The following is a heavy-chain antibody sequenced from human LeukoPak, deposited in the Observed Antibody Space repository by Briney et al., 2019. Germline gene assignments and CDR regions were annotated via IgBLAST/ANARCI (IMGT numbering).Heavy chain of an antibody. CDR3: ARDQAYCGGDCYFDF. CDR2: FYHSGST. J-gene: IGHJ4*02. D-gene: IGHD2-21*02. V-gene: IGHV4-38-2*02. CDR1: DYSISSAYY. Sequence: SETLSLTCAVSDYSISSAYYWGWIRQLPGKGLEWIGSFYHSGSTDYNPSLKSRVTISVDTSKNQFSLKLRSVTAADTAVYYCARDQAYCGGDCYFDFWGQGTLVTVSS.